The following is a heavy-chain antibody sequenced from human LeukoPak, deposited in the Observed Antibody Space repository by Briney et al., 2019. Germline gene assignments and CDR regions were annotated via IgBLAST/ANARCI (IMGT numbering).Heavy chain of an antibody. V-gene: IGHV3-30-3*01. CDR1: GFTFSSYA. Sequence: GRSLRLSCAASGFTFSSYAMHWVRQAPGKGLEWVAVISYDGSNKYYADSVKGRFTISRDNSKNPLYLQMNSLRAEDTAVYYCARDAFYYDFWSGYYTLGDYFDYWGQGTLVTVSS. D-gene: IGHD3-3*01. J-gene: IGHJ4*02. CDR3: ARDAFYYDFWSGYYTLGDYFDY. CDR2: ISYDGSNK.